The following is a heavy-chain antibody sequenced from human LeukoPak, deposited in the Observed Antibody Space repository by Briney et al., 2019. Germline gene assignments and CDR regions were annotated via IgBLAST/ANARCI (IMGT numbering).Heavy chain of an antibody. Sequence: ASVKVSCKASGYTSGYTFSNYNIHWVRQAPGQGLEWMGWINTNTGNPTYAQGFTGRFVFSLDTSVSTAYLQISSLKAEDTAVYYCARALGRIRYFDWHPFDYWGQGTLVTVSS. J-gene: IGHJ4*02. V-gene: IGHV7-4-1*02. D-gene: IGHD3-9*01. CDR3: ARALGRIRYFDWHPFDY. CDR2: INTNTGNP. CDR1: GYTSGYTFSNYN.